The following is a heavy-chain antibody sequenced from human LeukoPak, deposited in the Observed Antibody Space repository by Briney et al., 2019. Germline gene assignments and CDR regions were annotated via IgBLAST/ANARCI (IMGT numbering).Heavy chain of an antibody. D-gene: IGHD3-16*02. CDR1: GGSTSSYY. V-gene: IGHV4-59*01. CDR2: IYYSGST. J-gene: IGHJ5*02. CDR3: ARDQMITFGGVIVNRWFDP. Sequence: SETLSLTCTVSGGSTSSYYWSWIRQPPGKGLEWIGYIYYSGSTNYNPSLKSRVTISVDTSKNQFSLKLSSVTAADTAVYYCARDQMITFGGVIVNRWFDPWGQGTLVTVSS.